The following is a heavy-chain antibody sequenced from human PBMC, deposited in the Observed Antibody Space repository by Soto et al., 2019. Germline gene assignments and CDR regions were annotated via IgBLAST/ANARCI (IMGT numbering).Heavy chain of an antibody. D-gene: IGHD2-15*01. J-gene: IGHJ4*02. V-gene: IGHV3-11*01. CDR3: ARVRIVGYCSGGSCYPGGYVDY. CDR2: ISSSGSTI. Sequence: QVQLVESGGGLVKPGGSLRLSCAASGFTFSDYYMSWIRQAPGKGLEWVSYISSSGSTIYYADSVKVRFTISRDNAKNSVYLQMNSLRAEDTAVYYCARVRIVGYCSGGSCYPGGYVDYWGQGTLVTVSS. CDR1: GFTFSDYY.